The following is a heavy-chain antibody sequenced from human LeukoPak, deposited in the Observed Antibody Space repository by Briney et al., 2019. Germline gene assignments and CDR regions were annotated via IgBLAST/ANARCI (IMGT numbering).Heavy chain of an antibody. J-gene: IGHJ4*02. CDR2: IYYSGST. V-gene: IGHV4-59*12. D-gene: IGHD3-10*01. Sequence: SDTLSLTCTVSGGSISSYDWSWIRQPPGKGLEWIGYIYYSGSTNYSPSLKSRVTISVDTSKNQFSLKLSSVTAADTAVYYCARDGPMVRGVIIRGSDYWGQGTLVTVSS. CDR3: ARDGPMVRGVIIRGSDY. CDR1: GGSISSYD.